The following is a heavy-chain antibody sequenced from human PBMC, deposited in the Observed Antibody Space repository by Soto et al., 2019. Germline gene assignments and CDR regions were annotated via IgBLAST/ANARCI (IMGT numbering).Heavy chain of an antibody. CDR1: GFTFSSYG. Sequence: SLRLSCAASGFTFSSYGMHWVRQAPGKGLEWVAVIWYDGSNKYYADSVKGRFTISRDNSKNTLYLQMNSLRAEDTAAYYCARERGILVVPAAITSYYSYGIDVWGQATTVTV. CDR2: IWYDGSNK. V-gene: IGHV3-33*01. J-gene: IGHJ6*02. D-gene: IGHD2-2*01. CDR3: ARERGILVVPAAITSYYSYGIDV.